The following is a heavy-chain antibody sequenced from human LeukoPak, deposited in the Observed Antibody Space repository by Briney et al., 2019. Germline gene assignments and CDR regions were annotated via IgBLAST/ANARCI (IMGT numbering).Heavy chain of an antibody. D-gene: IGHD4-4*01. CDR2: INHSGGA. V-gene: IGHV4-34*01. Sequence: SETLSLTCAVSGGSFSGYYWTWIRQPPGKGLEWIGEINHSGGANYNPSLMSRVTISLDTSKNHFSLNLSSVTAADTAVYYCARGQGTVTTHWGQGTLVTVSS. CDR1: GGSFSGYY. CDR3: ARGQGTVTTH. J-gene: IGHJ4*02.